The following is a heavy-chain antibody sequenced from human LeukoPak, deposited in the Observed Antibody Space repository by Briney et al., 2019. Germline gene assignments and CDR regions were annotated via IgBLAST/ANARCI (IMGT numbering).Heavy chain of an antibody. CDR2: IKHSGST. J-gene: IGHJ3*01. CDR1: GGSFSGYY. V-gene: IGHV4-34*01. CDR3: ARHDGSSWYYAFDV. Sequence: PETLSLTCAVYGGSFSGYYWCWIRQPPGKGLEWIGEIKHSGSTHYNSSLKNRVTRSLDASKNHFSLKLISVPATDTAVYYCARHDGSSWYYAFDVWGQGTMVTVSS. D-gene: IGHD6-13*01.